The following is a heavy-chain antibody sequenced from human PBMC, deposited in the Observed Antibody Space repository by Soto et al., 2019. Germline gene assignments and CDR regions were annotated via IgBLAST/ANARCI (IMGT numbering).Heavy chain of an antibody. Sequence: ASVKVSCKASGYTFTSYYMHWVRQAPGQGLEWMGWINSNTGGTNYAQKFQGRVTMTRDTPISTAYMELSRLTSDDTAVYHCARESVVTGTHHFDYWGQGTLVTVSS. CDR3: ARESVVTGTHHFDY. CDR2: INSNTGGT. CDR1: GYTFTSYY. V-gene: IGHV1-2*02. D-gene: IGHD1-7*01. J-gene: IGHJ4*02.